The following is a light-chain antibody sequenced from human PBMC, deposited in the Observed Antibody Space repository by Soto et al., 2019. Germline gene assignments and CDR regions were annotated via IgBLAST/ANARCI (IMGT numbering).Light chain of an antibody. CDR2: GAS. Sequence: EIVLTQSPGTLSLSPGERATLSCRASQSVSSSYLAWYQQKPGQAPRLLIYGASSRATGIPDRFSGSGSGTDFTLTISRLQSEDFATYYCQQYYSYPFTFGPGTKVDIK. CDR3: QQYYSYPFT. J-gene: IGKJ3*01. CDR1: QSVSSSY. V-gene: IGKV3-20*01.